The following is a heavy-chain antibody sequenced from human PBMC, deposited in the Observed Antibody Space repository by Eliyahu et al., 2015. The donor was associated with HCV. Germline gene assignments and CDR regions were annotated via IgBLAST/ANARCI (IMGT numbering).Heavy chain of an antibody. D-gene: IGHD2-2*01. Sequence: EVQLVESGGGLVQPGGSLRLSCAASGFTFSSYDMHWVRQATGKGLEWVSAIGTAGDTYYPGSVKGRFTISRENAKNSLYLQMNSLRAGDTAGYYCARTNTNDAFDIWGQGTMVTVSS. CDR1: GFTFSSYD. CDR2: IGTAGDT. V-gene: IGHV3-13*01. CDR3: ARTNTNDAFDI. J-gene: IGHJ3*02.